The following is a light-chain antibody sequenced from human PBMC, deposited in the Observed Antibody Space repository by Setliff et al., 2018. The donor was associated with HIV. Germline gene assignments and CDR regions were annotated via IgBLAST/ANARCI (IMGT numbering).Light chain of an antibody. CDR1: SSDPPDYIF. CDR3: SSYGGNKKYV. Sequence: QSALAQPPSASGSPGQSVTISCTGASSDPPDYIFVSWYQQHPGKAPRLVIYEVDKRPSGVPDRFSGSKSGNTAYLTVSGLQAEDEADYYCSSYGGNKKYVFGSGTKV. J-gene: IGLJ1*01. V-gene: IGLV2-8*01. CDR2: EVD.